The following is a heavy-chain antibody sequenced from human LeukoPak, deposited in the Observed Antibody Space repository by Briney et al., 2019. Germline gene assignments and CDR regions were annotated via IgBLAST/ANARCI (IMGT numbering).Heavy chain of an antibody. D-gene: IGHD3-16*02. J-gene: IGHJ4*02. CDR3: ARTPGGDYVWGSYRYPDYYFDY. CDR2: IYYSGST. CDR1: GGSFSGYY. V-gene: IGHV4-34*09. Sequence: SETLSLTCAVYGGSFSGYYWSWIRQPPGKGLEWIGYIYYSGSTYYNPSLKSRVTISVDTSKNQFSLKLSSVTAADTAVYYCARTPGGDYVWGSYRYPDYYFDYWGQGTLVTVSS.